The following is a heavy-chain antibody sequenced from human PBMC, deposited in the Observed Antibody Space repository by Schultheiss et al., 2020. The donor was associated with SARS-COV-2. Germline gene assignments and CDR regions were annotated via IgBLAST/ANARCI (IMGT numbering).Heavy chain of an antibody. D-gene: IGHD2-15*01. CDR1: GGSISSSSYY. Sequence: SQTLSLICTVSGGSISSSSYYWGWIRQPPGKGLEWIGYIYYSGSTYYHPSLKSRVTISVDTSKNHFSLKLTSVTAADTAVYYCASDTRGYFDLWGRGTLVTGSS. J-gene: IGHJ2*01. V-gene: IGHV4-39*07. CDR3: ASDTRGYFDL. CDR2: IYYSGST.